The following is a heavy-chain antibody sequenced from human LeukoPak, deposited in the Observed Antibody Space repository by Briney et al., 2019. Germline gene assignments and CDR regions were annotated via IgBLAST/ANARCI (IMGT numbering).Heavy chain of an antibody. Sequence: ASVKVSCKASGYTFTSYDINWVRQATGQGLEWMGWMSPNSGNTGYAQKFQGRVTMTRNTSISTAYMELSSLRSEDTAVYYCATAGSVTSSGWYFQHWGQGTLVTVSS. CDR1: GYTFTSYD. CDR3: ATAGSVTSSGWYFQH. J-gene: IGHJ1*01. D-gene: IGHD6-19*01. V-gene: IGHV1-8*01. CDR2: MSPNSGNT.